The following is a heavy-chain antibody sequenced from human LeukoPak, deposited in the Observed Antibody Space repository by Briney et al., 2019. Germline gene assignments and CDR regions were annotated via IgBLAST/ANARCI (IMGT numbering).Heavy chain of an antibody. CDR2: INHSGST. V-gene: IGHV4-34*01. J-gene: IGHJ3*02. D-gene: IGHD6-19*01. CDR3: ASCSGWYRFDAFDI. Sequence: SETLSLTCAVYGGSFSGYYWSWIRQPPGKGLEWIGEINHSGSTNYNPSLKSRVTISVDTSKNQFSLKLSSVTAADTAVYYCASCSGWYRFDAFDIWGQGTMVTVSS. CDR1: GGSFSGYY.